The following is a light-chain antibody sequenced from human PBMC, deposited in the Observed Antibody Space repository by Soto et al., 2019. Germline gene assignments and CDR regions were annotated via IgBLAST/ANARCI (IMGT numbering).Light chain of an antibody. Sequence: DIQMTQSPSSLSASVGDRVTITCRASQSISSYLNWYQQKPGKAPKLLIYAASSLQSGVPSRFSGSGSGTDFTRTISSVQPEDFATYYCQQSYSTPLTFGGGTKVEIK. CDR1: QSISSY. CDR3: QQSYSTPLT. CDR2: AAS. J-gene: IGKJ4*01. V-gene: IGKV1-39*01.